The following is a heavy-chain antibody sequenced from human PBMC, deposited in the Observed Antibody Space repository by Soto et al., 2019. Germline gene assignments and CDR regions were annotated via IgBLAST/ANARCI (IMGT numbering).Heavy chain of an antibody. Sequence: QLQLQESGPGLVKPSETLSLTCTVSGGSISSSSYYWGWIRQPPGKGLEWIGSFYYSGSTYYNPSLKSRVTLSVDTSKNQFSLKLSSVTAADTAVYYCARHQYSGSYPRRFEPWGQGTLVTVSS. D-gene: IGHD1-26*01. CDR3: ARHQYSGSYPRRFEP. V-gene: IGHV4-39*01. CDR2: FYYSGST. J-gene: IGHJ5*02. CDR1: GGSISSSSYY.